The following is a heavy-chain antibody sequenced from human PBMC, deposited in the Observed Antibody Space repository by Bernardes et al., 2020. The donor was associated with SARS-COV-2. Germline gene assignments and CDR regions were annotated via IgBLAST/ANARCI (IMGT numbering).Heavy chain of an antibody. Sequence: GRSTVSRDNAKNTLYLQMNSLRAEDTAVYYCARDHQRLATGTPFDYWGQGTLVTVSS. CDR3: ARDHQRLATGTPFDY. D-gene: IGHD1-7*01. V-gene: IGHV3-30*01. J-gene: IGHJ4*02.